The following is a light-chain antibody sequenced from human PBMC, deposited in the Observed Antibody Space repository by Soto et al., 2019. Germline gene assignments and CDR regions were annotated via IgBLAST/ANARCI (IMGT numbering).Light chain of an antibody. CDR2: GAS. CDR1: QSISNNY. Sequence: EIVLTQSPGTLSLSPGERATLSCRASQSISNNYVAWYQQKPGQAPRLLIYGASNRASGIPDRFSGSASGTDLTLTIYRLEREDFAVYHCQQYGSAFLTFGGGTKVDIK. V-gene: IGKV3-20*01. CDR3: QQYGSAFLT. J-gene: IGKJ4*01.